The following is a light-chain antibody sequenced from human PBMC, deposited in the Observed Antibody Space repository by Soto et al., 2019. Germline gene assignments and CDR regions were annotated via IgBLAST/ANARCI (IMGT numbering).Light chain of an antibody. CDR1: SSDVGNYNL. V-gene: IGLV2-23*01. CDR2: EGS. J-gene: IGLJ1*01. Sequence: QSALTQPASVSGSPGQSITISCTGTSSDVGNYNLVSWYQHDPGKAPKLLIYEGSKRPSGVSDRFSGSKSGNTASLTIFGLQAEDEADYYCCSYASSSTYVFGTGTKVTVL. CDR3: CSYASSSTYV.